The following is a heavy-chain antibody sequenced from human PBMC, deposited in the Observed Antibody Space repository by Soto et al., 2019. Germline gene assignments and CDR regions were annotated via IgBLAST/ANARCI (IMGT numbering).Heavy chain of an antibody. CDR3: ARAMEDFWSGYYYDY. Sequence: QVQLQESGPGLVKPSQTLSLTCTVSGGSISSGDYYWSWIRQPPGKGLEWIGYIYYSGSTYYNPSLKSRVTISVDTSKNQFSLKLSSVTAADTAVYYCARAMEDFWSGYYYDYWGQGTLVTVSS. CDR1: GGSISSGDYY. D-gene: IGHD3-3*01. CDR2: IYYSGST. J-gene: IGHJ4*02. V-gene: IGHV4-30-4*01.